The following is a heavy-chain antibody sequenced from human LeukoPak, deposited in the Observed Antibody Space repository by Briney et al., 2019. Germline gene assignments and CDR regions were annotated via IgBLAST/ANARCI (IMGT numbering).Heavy chain of an antibody. V-gene: IGHV1-69*13. CDR1: GGTFSSYA. Sequence: ASVKVSCKASGGTFSSYAISWVRQAPGQGLEWMGGIIPIFGTANYAQKFQGRVTITADESTSTAYMELSSLRSEDTAVYYCASSGYYDSSGSFDYWGQGTLVTVSS. D-gene: IGHD3-22*01. J-gene: IGHJ4*02. CDR3: ASSGYYDSSGSFDY. CDR2: IIPIFGTA.